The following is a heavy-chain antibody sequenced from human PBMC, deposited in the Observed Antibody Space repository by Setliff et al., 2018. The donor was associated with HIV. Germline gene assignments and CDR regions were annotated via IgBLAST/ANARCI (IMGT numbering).Heavy chain of an antibody. CDR1: GGSFSGFY. V-gene: IGHV4-34*01. D-gene: IGHD6-25*01. Sequence: SETLSLTCAVYGGSFSGFYWSWFRQPPGKGLDWIGEINHSGSTNYSPSLKSRVTISIDTSKKQSSLKLTSVTAADTALYYCARGPPRTSAYSRYYYYYMDVWGKGTTVTVSS. J-gene: IGHJ6*03. CDR2: INHSGST. CDR3: ARGPPRTSAYSRYYYYYMDV.